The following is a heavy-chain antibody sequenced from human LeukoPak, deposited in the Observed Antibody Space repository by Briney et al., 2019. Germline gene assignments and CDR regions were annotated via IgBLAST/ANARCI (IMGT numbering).Heavy chain of an antibody. CDR3: AREAVDCSSTSCYPWFDP. J-gene: IGHJ5*02. Sequence: SETLSLTCTVSGGSISSGSYYWNWIRQPAGKGLEWIGRIYTSGSTNYNPSLKSRVTISVDTSKNQFSLKLTSVTAADTAVYYCAREAVDCSSTSCYPWFDPWGQGTLVTVSS. CDR2: IYTSGST. CDR1: GGSISSGSYY. D-gene: IGHD2-2*01. V-gene: IGHV4-61*02.